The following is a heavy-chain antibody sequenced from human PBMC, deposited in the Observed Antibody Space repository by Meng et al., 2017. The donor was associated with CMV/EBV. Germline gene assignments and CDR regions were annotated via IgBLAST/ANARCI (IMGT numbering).Heavy chain of an antibody. Sequence: GGSLRLSCAASGFIFSDHYMDWVRQAPGKGLEWVGRTRNKANSYTTEYAASVKGRFTISRDDSKSSLYLQMNSLKTEDTAVYYCARIAADNSYYYYYGMDVWGQGTTVTVSS. CDR1: GFIFSDHY. CDR2: TRNKANSYTT. J-gene: IGHJ6*02. V-gene: IGHV3-72*01. D-gene: IGHD6-13*01. CDR3: ARIAADNSYYYYYGMDV.